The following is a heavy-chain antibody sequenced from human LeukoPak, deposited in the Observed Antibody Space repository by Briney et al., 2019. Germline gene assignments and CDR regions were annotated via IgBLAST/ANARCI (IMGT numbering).Heavy chain of an antibody. Sequence: GGSLRLSCAASGLTFSKYSMTWVRQAPGKGLEWVSFIDTSSTTMYYTDSVKGRFTISRDNAKNSLYLQMNSLRAEDTAVYYCARDLGRYSSSCIAYWGQGTLVTVSS. D-gene: IGHD6-13*01. CDR2: IDTSSTTM. V-gene: IGHV3-48*04. CDR3: ARDLGRYSSSCIAY. J-gene: IGHJ4*02. CDR1: GLTFSKYS.